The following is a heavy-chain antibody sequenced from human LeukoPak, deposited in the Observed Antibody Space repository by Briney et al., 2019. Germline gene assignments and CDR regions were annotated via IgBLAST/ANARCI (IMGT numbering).Heavy chain of an antibody. CDR3: ARESTAGWFDP. Sequence: PSETLSLTYTVSGGSISSYYWNWIRQPPGKGLQWIGYIYYSGTTNYNPSLKTRVTISVDTSKNQFSLKLSSVTAADTAVYYCARESTAGWFDPWGQGTLVTVSS. CDR2: IYYSGTT. V-gene: IGHV4-59*01. J-gene: IGHJ5*02. CDR1: GGSISSYY.